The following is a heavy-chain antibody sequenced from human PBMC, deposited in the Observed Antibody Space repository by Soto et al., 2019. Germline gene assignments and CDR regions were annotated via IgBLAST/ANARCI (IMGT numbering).Heavy chain of an antibody. V-gene: IGHV4-59*01. CDR1: GGSISSYY. J-gene: IGHJ5*01. CDR2: IYYSGST. Sequence: QVQLQESGPGLVKPSETLSLTCTVSGGSISSYYWSWIRQPPGKGLEWIGYIYYSGSTNYNPSLKSRVTISVDTSKNQFSLKLSSVTAADTAVYYCARLLWFGGGYFVSWGQGTLVTVSS. D-gene: IGHD3-10*01. CDR3: ARLLWFGGGYFVS.